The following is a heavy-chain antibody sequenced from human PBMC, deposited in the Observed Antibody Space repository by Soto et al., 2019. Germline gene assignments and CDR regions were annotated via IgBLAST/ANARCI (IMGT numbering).Heavy chain of an antibody. D-gene: IGHD5-18*01. CDR1: GGTNSSNS. J-gene: IGHJ6*02. V-gene: IGHV1-69*06. CDR2: IIPIFGTA. CDR3: ARDRSRGGYSYGEYYYSGMAV. Sequence: SSDASGGTNSSNSISWVRQEHGQGLEWMGGIIPIFGTANYAQKFQGRVTITADKSTSTAYMELSSLRSEDTAVYYCARDRSRGGYSYGEYYYSGMAVWGQGTTVPGFS.